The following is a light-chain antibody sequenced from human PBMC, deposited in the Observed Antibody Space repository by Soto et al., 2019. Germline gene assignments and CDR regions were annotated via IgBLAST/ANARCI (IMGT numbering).Light chain of an antibody. CDR1: STDFVSYNR. J-gene: IGLJ1*01. Sequence: QSALTQPPSVSGSPGQSVTISCTGTSTDFVSYNRVSWYQQPPGIAPKLIIYEASNRPSGVPDRFSGSKSGNTASLTISGLQAVDEADYYCSLYTSENTYVFGTGAKLTVL. V-gene: IGLV2-18*01. CDR3: SLYTSENTYV. CDR2: EAS.